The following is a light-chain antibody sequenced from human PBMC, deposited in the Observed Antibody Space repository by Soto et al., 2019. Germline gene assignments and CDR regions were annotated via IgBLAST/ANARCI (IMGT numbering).Light chain of an antibody. CDR3: SSYTSSSTGV. Sequence: QSVLTQPASVSGSPGQSITISCTGTSSDVGGYGYVSWYQQHPGKAPKLMIYEVINRPSGVSNRFSGSKSGNTASLTISGLQAEDEADYYCSSYTSSSTGVFGGGTKLTVL. V-gene: IGLV2-14*01. CDR1: SSDVGGYGY. J-gene: IGLJ3*02. CDR2: EVI.